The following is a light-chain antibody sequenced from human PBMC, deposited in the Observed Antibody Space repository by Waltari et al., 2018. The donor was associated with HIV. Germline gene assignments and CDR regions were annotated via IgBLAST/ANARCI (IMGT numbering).Light chain of an antibody. J-gene: IGLJ3*02. CDR1: SGSVSTSYY. CDR3: VLFMGNGSGV. CDR2: ITN. V-gene: IGLV8-61*01. Sequence: QTVVTQEPSFSVSPGGTVTLTCGLSSGSVSTSYYPSWYQQTPGQAPLTRSYITNTRASGVPDRFSGSILGNRAALTIRWAQADDESDYYCVLFMGNGSGVFGGGTKLTVL.